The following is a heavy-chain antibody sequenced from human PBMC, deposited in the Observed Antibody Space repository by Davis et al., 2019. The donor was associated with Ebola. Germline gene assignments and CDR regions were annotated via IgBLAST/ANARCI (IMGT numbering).Heavy chain of an antibody. CDR2: IYTGDSDT. D-gene: IGHD1-20*01. Sequence: GESLKISCKASGYSFTSYWIGWVRHMPGKGLEWMGIIYTGDSDTRYSPSFRGQVTISADKSIKTAFLQWSSLKASDTAMYYCATLRRTITGMDDGFDIWGQGTMVTVSS. CDR1: GYSFTSYW. J-gene: IGHJ3*02. CDR3: ATLRRTITGMDDGFDI. V-gene: IGHV5-51*01.